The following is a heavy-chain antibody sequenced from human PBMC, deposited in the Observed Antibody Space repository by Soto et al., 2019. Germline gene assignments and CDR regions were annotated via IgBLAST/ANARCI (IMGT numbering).Heavy chain of an antibody. CDR3: ATTTGGIKGYYFDY. V-gene: IGHV3-53*01. CDR1: GFTVSSNY. J-gene: IGHJ4*02. CDR2: IYSGGST. D-gene: IGHD1-26*01. Sequence: GGSLRLSCAASGFTVSSNYMSWVRQAPGKGLEWVSVIYSGGSTYYADCVKGRLTISRDNSKNTLYLQMNSLRAEDTAVYYCATTTGGIKGYYFDYWGQGTLVTVSS.